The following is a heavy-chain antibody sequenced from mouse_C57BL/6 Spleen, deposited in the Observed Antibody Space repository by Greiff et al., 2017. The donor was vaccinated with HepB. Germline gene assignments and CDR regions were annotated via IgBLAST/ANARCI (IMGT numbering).Heavy chain of an antibody. Sequence: VQLQQSGPELVKPGASVKISCKASGYAFSSSWMNWVKQRPGKGLEWMGRIYPGDGDTNYNGKFKGKATLTADKSSSTAYMQLSSLTSEDSAVYFCARSRLSFDYWGQGTTLTVSS. D-gene: IGHD2-12*01. CDR2: IYPGDGDT. CDR3: ARSRLSFDY. V-gene: IGHV1-82*01. J-gene: IGHJ2*01. CDR1: GYAFSSSW.